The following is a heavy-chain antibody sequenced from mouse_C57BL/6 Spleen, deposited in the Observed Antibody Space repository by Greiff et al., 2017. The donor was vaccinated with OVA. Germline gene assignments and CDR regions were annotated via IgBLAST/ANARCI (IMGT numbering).Heavy chain of an antibody. CDR2: IWSGGST. CDR1: GFSLTSYG. Sequence: VMLVESGPGLVQPSQSLSITCTVSGFSLTSYGVHWVRQSPGKGLEWLGVIWSGGSTDYNAAFISRLSISKDNSKSQVFFKMNSLQADDTAIYYCARVITTVVATTGYFDVWGTGTTVTVSS. D-gene: IGHD1-1*01. CDR3: ARVITTVVATTGYFDV. J-gene: IGHJ1*03. V-gene: IGHV2-2*01.